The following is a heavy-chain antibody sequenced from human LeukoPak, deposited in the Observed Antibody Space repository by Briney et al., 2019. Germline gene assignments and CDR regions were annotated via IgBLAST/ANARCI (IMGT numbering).Heavy chain of an antibody. J-gene: IGHJ5*02. CDR3: ARHDFDLPMIYSFFVH. CDR1: GYTFTKYY. CDR2: MHPTGDST. V-gene: IGHV1-46*01. D-gene: IGHD3-3*01. Sequence: ASVKVSCKASGYTFTKYYMNWVRQAPGQRLVWLGIMHPTGDSTNYTQKFQGRVTLTRDTSTGTFYMELSSLTSEDTAVYYCARHDFDLPMIYSFFVHWGQGTLVTVSS.